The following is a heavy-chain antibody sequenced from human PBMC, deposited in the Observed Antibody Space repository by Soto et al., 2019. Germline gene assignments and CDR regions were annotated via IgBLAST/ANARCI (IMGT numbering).Heavy chain of an antibody. V-gene: IGHV1-2*06. J-gene: IGHJ5*02. Sequence: QVQLVQSGAEVKKPGASVKVSCKASGYTFIGYYIHWVRQAPGQGLEWMGRINPRSGDTTNAQKFQGRLTITRDTSISTAYMELSSLRSDDTAVYYCGRDGVGATPLGWFDPWGQGSLVTVSS. CDR3: GRDGVGATPLGWFDP. CDR2: INPRSGDT. D-gene: IGHD1-26*01. CDR1: GYTFIGYY.